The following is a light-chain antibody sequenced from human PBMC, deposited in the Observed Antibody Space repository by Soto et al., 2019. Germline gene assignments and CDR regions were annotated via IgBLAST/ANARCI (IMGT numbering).Light chain of an antibody. V-gene: IGKV1-39*01. CDR2: AAS. CDR1: QSISNF. Sequence: DLQMTQSPSSLSASVGDRVTITCRASQSISNFLNWYQQKPGKAPELLIYAASSLHSGVPSRFSGSGSGTNFTLTISSLQPEDFANYSCQKSYTTPYTFGQGTKLEIK. CDR3: QKSYTTPYT. J-gene: IGKJ2*01.